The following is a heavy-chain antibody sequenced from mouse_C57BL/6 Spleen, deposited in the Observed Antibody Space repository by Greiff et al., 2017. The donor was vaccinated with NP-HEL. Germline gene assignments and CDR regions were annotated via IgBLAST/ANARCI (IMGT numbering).Heavy chain of an antibody. D-gene: IGHD5-5*01. CDR2: ISDGGSYT. J-gene: IGHJ2*01. CDR3: ARDGLPYLKVFDY. V-gene: IGHV5-4*01. CDR1: GFTFSSYA. Sequence: EVQLQESGGGLVKPGGSLKLSCAASGFTFSSYAMSWVRQTPEKRLEWVATISDGGSYTYYPDNVKGRFTISRDNAKNNLYLQMSHLKSEDTAMYYCARDGLPYLKVFDYWGQGTTLTVSS.